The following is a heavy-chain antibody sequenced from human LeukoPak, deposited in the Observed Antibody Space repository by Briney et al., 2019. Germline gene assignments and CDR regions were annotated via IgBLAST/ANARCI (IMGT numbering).Heavy chain of an antibody. V-gene: IGHV4-39*07. Sequence: SETLSLTCTVSGGSISSSSYYWGWIRQPPGKGLEWIGSIYYSGSTYYNPSLKSRVTISVGTSKSQFSLKLSSVTAADTAVYYCAREAIVVRSLDAFDIWGQGTMVTVSS. CDR3: AREAIVVRSLDAFDI. J-gene: IGHJ3*02. D-gene: IGHD2-15*01. CDR2: IYYSGST. CDR1: GGSISSSSYY.